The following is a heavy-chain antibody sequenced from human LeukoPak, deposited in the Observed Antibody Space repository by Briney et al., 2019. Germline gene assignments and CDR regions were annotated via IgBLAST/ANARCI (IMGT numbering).Heavy chain of an antibody. CDR1: GFTFSSYS. CDR2: ISSSTSYI. Sequence: GGSLRLSCAASGFTFSSYSMNWVRQAPGKGLEWVSSISSSTSYIYYADSVKGRFTISRDNAKNTLNSLRAEDTAVYYCARRSAAKDAFDFWGQGTMVTVSS. V-gene: IGHV3-21*01. CDR3: ARRSAAKDAFDF. J-gene: IGHJ3*01. D-gene: IGHD6-25*01.